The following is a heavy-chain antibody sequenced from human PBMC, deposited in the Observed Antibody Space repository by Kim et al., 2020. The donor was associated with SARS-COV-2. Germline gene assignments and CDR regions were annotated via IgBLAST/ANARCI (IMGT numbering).Heavy chain of an antibody. J-gene: IGHJ6*02. D-gene: IGHD4-4*01. CDR1: GFSFSDYR. V-gene: IGHV3-21*01. Sequence: GGSLRLSCAASGFSFSDYRMNWVRQAPGRGLEWVSSMTSTNNYIYYAASVKGRFTFSRDNAKNSVYLQMNSLTAEDTAVYYCARDLYSTYVHYNYYGMDGWGQGTSVIVSS. CDR3: ARDLYSTYVHYNYYGMDG. CDR2: MTSTNNYI.